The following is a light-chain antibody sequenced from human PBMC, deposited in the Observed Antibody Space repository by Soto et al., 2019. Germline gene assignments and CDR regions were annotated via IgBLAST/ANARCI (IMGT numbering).Light chain of an antibody. CDR3: HQRSNWPLT. CDR1: QSVTNY. V-gene: IGKV3-11*01. Sequence: EIVLTQSPATLSLSPGESVTLSCRASQSVTNYLAWYQHKPGQAPRLLIYDASNRATGIPARFSGRGSGTDFTLTISSLKPEDFAIYYCHQRSNWPLTFGGGTRVQIK. J-gene: IGKJ4*01. CDR2: DAS.